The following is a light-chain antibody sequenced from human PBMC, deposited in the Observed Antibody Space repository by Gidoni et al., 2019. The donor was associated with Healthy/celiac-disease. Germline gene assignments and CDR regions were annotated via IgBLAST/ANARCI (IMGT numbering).Light chain of an antibody. CDR1: SSDVGSYNL. CDR2: EVS. J-gene: IGLJ2*01. V-gene: IGLV2-23*02. Sequence: QSALTQPASVSGSPGQSITISCTGTSSDVGSYNLVSWYQQHPGKAPKLMIYEVSKRPSGVSNRFSGSKSGNTASMTISVLQAEDEADYYCCSYAGSSIPVVFGGGTKLTVL. CDR3: CSYAGSSIPVV.